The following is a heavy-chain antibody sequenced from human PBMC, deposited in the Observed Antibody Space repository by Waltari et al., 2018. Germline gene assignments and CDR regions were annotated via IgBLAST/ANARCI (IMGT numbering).Heavy chain of an antibody. V-gene: IGHV4-34*01. CDR1: GGSLSGSY. Sequence: QVQLHQWGAGLLKPSETLSLTCTVHGGSLSGSYWSGIRQRPGRGLGWIGAINHDGYTNYNPSLKSRVTISIETSKDQFYLRLTSLTAADTAVYYCAKSALWPTGVIDCWGQGTPVTVSS. D-gene: IGHD3-10*01. J-gene: IGHJ4*02. CDR3: AKSALWPTGVIDC. CDR2: INHDGYT.